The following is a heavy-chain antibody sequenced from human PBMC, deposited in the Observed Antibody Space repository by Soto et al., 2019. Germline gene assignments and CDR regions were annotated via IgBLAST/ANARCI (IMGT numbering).Heavy chain of an antibody. Sequence: GGSLRLSCAASGFTFSRYEMNWVRQAPGKGLEWIAYIHSSATTMYYADSVKGRFTISRDNAKNSLCLQLNSLSAEDTAVYYGATRSGGGGAFDFWGQGTMVTVSS. J-gene: IGHJ3*01. CDR1: GFTFSRYE. V-gene: IGHV3-48*03. CDR3: ATRSGGGGAFDF. CDR2: IHSSATTM. D-gene: IGHD3-10*01.